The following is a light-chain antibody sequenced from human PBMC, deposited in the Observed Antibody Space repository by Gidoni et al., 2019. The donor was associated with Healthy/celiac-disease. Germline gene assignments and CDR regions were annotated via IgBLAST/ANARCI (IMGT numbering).Light chain of an antibody. Sequence: DIQMTQSPSSLSASVGDRVTITCRASQSISSSLNWYQQKPGKAPKLLIYAASSLQSGVPSRFSGSGSGTDFTLTISSLQHEDFATYYCQQTYNTPHTFGQGTRLEIK. CDR2: AAS. CDR3: QQTYNTPHT. V-gene: IGKV1-39*01. J-gene: IGKJ5*01. CDR1: QSISSS.